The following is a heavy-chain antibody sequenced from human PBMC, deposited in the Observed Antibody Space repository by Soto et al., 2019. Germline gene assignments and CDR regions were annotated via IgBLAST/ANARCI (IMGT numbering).Heavy chain of an antibody. V-gene: IGHV5-51*01. J-gene: IGHJ4*02. CDR3: ARTSGSYPTPLDY. D-gene: IGHD1-26*01. Sequence: RGESLKISCKGSGYSFTSYWIGWVRQMPGKGLEWMGIIYPGDSDTRYSPSFQGQVTISADKSISAAYLQWSSLKASDTAMYYCARTSGSYPTPLDYWGQGTLVTVSS. CDR2: IYPGDSDT. CDR1: GYSFTSYW.